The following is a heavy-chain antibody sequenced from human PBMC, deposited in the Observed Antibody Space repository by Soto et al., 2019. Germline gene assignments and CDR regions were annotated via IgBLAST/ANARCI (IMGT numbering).Heavy chain of an antibody. CDR1: GFTFSNTW. CDR2: IKAISNGGTT. CDR3: TMMKWLPPLDY. Sequence: SGGSLRLSCAASGFTFSNTWMNWVRQAPGKGLEWVGRIKAISNGGTTDYSGPVKGRFTISRDDSKNMLYLQMNNLKSEDTGIYYCTMMKWLPPLDYWGQGTLVTVSS. J-gene: IGHJ4*02. V-gene: IGHV3-15*07. D-gene: IGHD6-19*01.